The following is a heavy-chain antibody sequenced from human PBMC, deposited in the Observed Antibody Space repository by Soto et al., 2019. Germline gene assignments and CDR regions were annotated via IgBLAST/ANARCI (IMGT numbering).Heavy chain of an antibody. CDR2: IYYSGST. D-gene: IGHD2-8*01. Sequence: SETLSLTSTVSGGSISSYYWSWIRQPPGKGLEWIGYIYYSGSTNYNPSLKSRVTISVDTSKNQFSLKLSSVTAADTAVYYCARGKYVDVWGQGTTVTVSS. V-gene: IGHV4-59*01. J-gene: IGHJ6*02. CDR3: ARGKYVDV. CDR1: GGSISSYY.